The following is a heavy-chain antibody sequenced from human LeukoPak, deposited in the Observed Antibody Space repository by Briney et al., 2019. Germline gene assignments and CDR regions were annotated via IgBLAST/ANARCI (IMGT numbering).Heavy chain of an antibody. CDR2: INPNSGGT. CDR3: ARGLYYGSGSASGY. CDR1: GYTFTGYY. Sequence: ASVKVSCKASGYTFTGYYVHWVRQAPGQGLEWMGWINPNSGGTNYAQKFQGRVTMTRDTSISTAYMELSRLRSDDTAVYYCARGLYYGSGSASGYWGQGTLVTVSS. V-gene: IGHV1-2*02. D-gene: IGHD3-10*01. J-gene: IGHJ4*02.